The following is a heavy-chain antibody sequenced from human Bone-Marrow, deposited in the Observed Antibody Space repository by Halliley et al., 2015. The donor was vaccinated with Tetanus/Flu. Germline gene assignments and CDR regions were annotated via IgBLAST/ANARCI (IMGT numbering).Heavy chain of an antibody. CDR1: GFTFSSYS. D-gene: IGHD1-7*01. CDR2: ISSSSSYI. V-gene: IGHV3-21*01. Sequence: SLRLSCAASGFTFSSYSMNWVRQAPGRGLEWVSSISSSSSYIYYADSVKGRFSISRDNAKNSLYLQMNSLETEDTAVYYCARDSRTYARTSGIDVLGPGTMVTASS. J-gene: IGHJ3*01. CDR3: ARDSRTYARTSGIDV.